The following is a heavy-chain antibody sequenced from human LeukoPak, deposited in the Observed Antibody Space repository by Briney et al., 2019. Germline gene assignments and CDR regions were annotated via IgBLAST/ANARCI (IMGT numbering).Heavy chain of an antibody. V-gene: IGHV4-59*01. CDR3: ARGVGAPPTLDY. Sequence: PSETLSLTCTVSGGSISSYYWSWIRQPPGKGLEWIGYIYYSGSTSYNPSLKSRVTISVDTSKNQFSLKLSSVTAADTAVYYCARGVGAPPTLDYWGQGTLVTVSS. CDR2: IYYSGST. CDR1: GGSISSYY. J-gene: IGHJ4*02. D-gene: IGHD1-26*01.